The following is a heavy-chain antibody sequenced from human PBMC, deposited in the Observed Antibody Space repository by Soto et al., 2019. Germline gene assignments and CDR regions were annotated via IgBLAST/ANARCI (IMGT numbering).Heavy chain of an antibody. V-gene: IGHV3-7*01. J-gene: IGHJ4*02. Sequence: GGSLRLSCAASGFTFSSYWMSWVRQAPGKGLEWVANIKQDGSEKYYVDSVKGRFTISRDNAKNSLYLQMNSLRAEDTAVYYCAKGKGIAAAGTPIDYWGQGTLVTVSS. CDR2: IKQDGSEK. CDR1: GFTFSSYW. D-gene: IGHD6-13*01. CDR3: AKGKGIAAAGTPIDY.